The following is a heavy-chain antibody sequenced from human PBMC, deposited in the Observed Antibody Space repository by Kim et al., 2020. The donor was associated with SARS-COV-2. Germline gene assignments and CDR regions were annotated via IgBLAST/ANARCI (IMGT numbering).Heavy chain of an antibody. CDR3: ASWGITTVTPQYYYYYMGV. J-gene: IGHJ6*03. CDR2: IKQDGSEK. Sequence: GGSLRLSCAASGFTFSSYWMSWVRQAPGKGLEWVANIKQDGSEKYYVDSVKGRFTISRDNAKNSLYLQMNCLRAEDTAVYYCASWGITTVTPQYYYYYMGVWGKGTTVTVSS. D-gene: IGHD4-17*01. V-gene: IGHV3-7*01. CDR1: GFTFSSYW.